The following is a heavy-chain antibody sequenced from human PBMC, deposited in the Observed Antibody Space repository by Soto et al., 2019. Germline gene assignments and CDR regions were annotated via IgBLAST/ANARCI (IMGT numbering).Heavy chain of an antibody. CDR1: GFTFSSYA. CDR3: AKDPADYGGNDY. J-gene: IGHJ4*02. Sequence: EVQLLESGGGLVQPGGSLRLSCAASGFTFSSYAMSWVRQAPGKGLEWVSAISGSGGSTYCADSVKGRFTISRDNSKNTLYLQMNSLRAEDTAVYYCAKDPADYGGNDYWGQGTLVTVSS. CDR2: ISGSGGST. V-gene: IGHV3-23*01. D-gene: IGHD4-17*01.